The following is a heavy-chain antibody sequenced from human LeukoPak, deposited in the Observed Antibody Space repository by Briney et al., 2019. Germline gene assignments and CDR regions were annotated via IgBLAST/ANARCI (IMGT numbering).Heavy chain of an antibody. CDR3: ARVPNPNIVVVPAAIIFDY. Sequence: ASVTVSCKASGYTFTGYYMHWVRQAPGQGLEWMGWINPNSGGTNYAQKFQGRVTMTRDTSISTAYMELSRLRSDDTAVYYCARVPNPNIVVVPAAIIFDYWGQGTLVTVSS. D-gene: IGHD2-2*01. CDR1: GYTFTGYY. V-gene: IGHV1-2*02. J-gene: IGHJ4*02. CDR2: INPNSGGT.